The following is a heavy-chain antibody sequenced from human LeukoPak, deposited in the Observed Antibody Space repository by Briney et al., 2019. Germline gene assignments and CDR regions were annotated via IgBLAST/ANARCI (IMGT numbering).Heavy chain of an antibody. CDR3: ARARRIAAADSYYGMDV. Sequence: ASVKVSCKASGYTFTSYGISWVRQAPGQGLEWMGWISAYNGNTNYAQKLQGRVTMTTDTSTSTAYMELRSLRSDDTAVYYCARARRIAAADSYYGMDVWGQGTTVTVSS. J-gene: IGHJ6*02. CDR2: ISAYNGNT. CDR1: GYTFTSYG. V-gene: IGHV1-18*01. D-gene: IGHD6-13*01.